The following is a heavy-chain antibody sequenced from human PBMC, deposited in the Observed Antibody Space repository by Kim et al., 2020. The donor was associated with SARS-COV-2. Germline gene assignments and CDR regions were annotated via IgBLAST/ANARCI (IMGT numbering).Heavy chain of an antibody. CDR3: ARGKVGSSLSYYYGMDV. CDR2: INHSGST. V-gene: IGHV4-34*01. CDR1: GGSFSGYY. D-gene: IGHD3-10*01. J-gene: IGHJ6*02. Sequence: SETLSLTCAVYGGSFSGYYWSWIRQPPGKGLEWIGEINHSGSTNYNPSLKSRVTISVDTSKNQFSLKLSSVTAADTAVYYCARGKVGSSLSYYYGMDVWGQGTTVTVSS.